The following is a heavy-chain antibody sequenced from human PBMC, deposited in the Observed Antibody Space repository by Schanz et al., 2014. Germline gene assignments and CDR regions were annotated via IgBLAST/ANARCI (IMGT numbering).Heavy chain of an antibody. V-gene: IGHV3-21*02. CDR1: GFTFSTYT. Sequence: DVQLVESGGGLVKPGGSLRLSCAASGFTFSTYTMNWVRQAPGKGLEWVSSISSSSTYIYYTDSLKGRFTISRDNAKNSLYLQMNSLRAEDTAKYYCARGNYGMDVWGQGTTVTVSS. CDR3: ARGNYGMDV. J-gene: IGHJ6*02. CDR2: ISSSSTYI.